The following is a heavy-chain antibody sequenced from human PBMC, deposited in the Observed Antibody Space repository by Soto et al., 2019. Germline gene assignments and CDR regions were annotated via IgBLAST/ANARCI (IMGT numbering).Heavy chain of an antibody. CDR2: INPDNGNT. Sequence: QVQLVQSGAEVKKPGASVKVSCKASGYTFTRSGISWVRQAPGQGLEWLGWINPDNGNTNYVQHLQGRVSLTTDTSTSTAYMDLRSLRSDDTAVYYCARDQGITTFGVYSMYYYGMDVWGQGTTVTVSS. J-gene: IGHJ6*02. CDR3: ARDQGITTFGVYSMYYYGMDV. CDR1: GYTFTRSG. V-gene: IGHV1-18*01. D-gene: IGHD3-3*01.